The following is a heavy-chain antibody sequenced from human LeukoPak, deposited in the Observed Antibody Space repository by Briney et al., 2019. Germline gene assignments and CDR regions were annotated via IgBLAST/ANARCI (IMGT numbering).Heavy chain of an antibody. J-gene: IGHJ4*02. CDR3: AGEHDYVWGSYRYIGYFDY. V-gene: IGHV3-30*04. Sequence: GGSLRLSCAASGFTFSSYAMHWVRQAPGKGLEWVAVISYDGSNEYYADSVKGRFTISRDNSKNTLYLQMNSLRAEDTAVYYCAGEHDYVWGSYRYIGYFDYWGQGTLVTVSS. D-gene: IGHD3-16*02. CDR2: ISYDGSNE. CDR1: GFTFSSYA.